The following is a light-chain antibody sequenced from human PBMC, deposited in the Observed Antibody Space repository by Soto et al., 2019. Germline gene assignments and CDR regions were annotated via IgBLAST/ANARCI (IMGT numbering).Light chain of an antibody. CDR2: YDS. J-gene: IGLJ2*01. CDR1: NIGSKS. V-gene: IGLV3-21*04. CDR3: QVWDSSSDHVV. Sequence: SYELTQPPSVSVAPGKTARITWGGNNIGSKSVHWYQQKPGQAPVLVIYYDSDRPSGIPERFSGSNSGNTATLTISRVGAGDEADYYCQVWDSSSDHVVFGGGTQLTVL.